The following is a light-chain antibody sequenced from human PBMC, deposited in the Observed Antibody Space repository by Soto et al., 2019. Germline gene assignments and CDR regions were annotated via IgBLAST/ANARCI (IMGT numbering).Light chain of an antibody. J-gene: IGKJ2*01. Sequence: DIQMTQSPSSLSASVGERVTITCRESQSISSYLNWYQQKPGKAPKLLIYAASSLQSGVPSRFSGSGSGTDFTLTISSLQPEDFATYYCQQSYSTPRTFGQGTKLEIK. CDR1: QSISSY. V-gene: IGKV1-39*01. CDR3: QQSYSTPRT. CDR2: AAS.